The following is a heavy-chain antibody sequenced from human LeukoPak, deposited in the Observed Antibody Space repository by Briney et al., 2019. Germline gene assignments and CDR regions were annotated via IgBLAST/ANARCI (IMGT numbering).Heavy chain of an antibody. Sequence: GESLKISCKGSGYSFTSYWIGWVRQMPGKGLEWMGIIYPGDSDTRYSPSFQGQVTISADKSISTAYLQWSSLKASDTAMCYCARRVDYWGGATDAFDIWGQGTMVTVSS. D-gene: IGHD1-26*01. V-gene: IGHV5-51*01. CDR2: IYPGDSDT. J-gene: IGHJ3*02. CDR3: ARRVDYWGGATDAFDI. CDR1: GYSFTSYW.